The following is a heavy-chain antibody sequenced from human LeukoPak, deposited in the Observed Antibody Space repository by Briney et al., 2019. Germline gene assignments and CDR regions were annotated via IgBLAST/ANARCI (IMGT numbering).Heavy chain of an antibody. J-gene: IGHJ4*02. CDR3: ARRKNYYDSSVFDN. D-gene: IGHD3-22*01. V-gene: IGHV2-5*02. Sequence: KKSGPTLVNPTQTLTLTCTFSGFSLNTRGVGVGWIRQPPGRALEWLALIYWDDDRRYSPSLKSRLTITKDTSKNQVVLTMTNMDPVDTATYFCARRKNYYDSSVFDNWGQGTLVTVSS. CDR1: GFSLNTRGVG. CDR2: IYWDDDR.